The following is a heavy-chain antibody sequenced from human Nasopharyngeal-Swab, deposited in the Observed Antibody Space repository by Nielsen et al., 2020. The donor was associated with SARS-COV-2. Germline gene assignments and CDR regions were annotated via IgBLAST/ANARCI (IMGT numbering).Heavy chain of an antibody. CDR2: IYYTGST. D-gene: IGHD5-18*01. Sequence: SETLSLTCTVSGDSISRYYWSWFRQPPGKGLEWIGYIYYTGSTNYNPSLKSRVTISVDTSKNQFSLKLSSVTAADTAVYYCARQENSYGLSYFDYWGQGTLVTVSS. CDR1: GDSISRYY. V-gene: IGHV4-59*08. J-gene: IGHJ4*02. CDR3: ARQENSYGLSYFDY.